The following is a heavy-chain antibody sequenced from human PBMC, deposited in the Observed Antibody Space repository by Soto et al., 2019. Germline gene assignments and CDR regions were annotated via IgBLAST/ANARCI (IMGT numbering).Heavy chain of an antibody. V-gene: IGHV4-61*01. CDR2: IYYSAST. CDR1: GGSVISGSYY. Sequence: SETLSLTCTFSGGSVISGSYYWIWIRQPRGKGMEWIGYIYYSASTNYSPSLTSRVTISIDTSKHQFSLKLSSVTDEDTAVYPCARDKAPYGMDFWGQGTTVTVSS. CDR3: ARDKAPYGMDF. J-gene: IGHJ6*02.